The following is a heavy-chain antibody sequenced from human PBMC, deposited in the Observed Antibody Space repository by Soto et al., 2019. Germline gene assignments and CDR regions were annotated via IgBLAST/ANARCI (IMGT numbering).Heavy chain of an antibody. V-gene: IGHV3-7*01. D-gene: IGHD6-19*01. CDR3: ARVGRSSGSLGY. J-gene: IGHJ4*02. CDR2: IKQGGSEK. CDR1: GFTFSSYG. Sequence: EVQLVESGGGFVQPGGSLRLSCAASGFTFSSYGMTWVRQAPGKGLEWVANIKQGGSEKYYVDSVKGRFTISRDNAKNSLYLQINSLRDEDTAVYYCARVGRSSGSLGYWCQGTLVNGSS.